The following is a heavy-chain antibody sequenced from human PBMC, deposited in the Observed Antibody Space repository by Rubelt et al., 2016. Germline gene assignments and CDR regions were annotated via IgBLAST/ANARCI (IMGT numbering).Heavy chain of an antibody. Sequence: LQLQESGPGLVKPSETLSLTCTVSGGSISSSSYYWGWIRQPPGKGLEWVGRVRNKTNRYTTEYAASVKGRFTISRDDSKNSLYLQMNSLKTEDTAVYYCARRDHCTSVDCPFDSWGQGTLVAVSS. V-gene: IGHV3-72*01. CDR2: VRNKTNRYTT. CDR3: ARRDHCTSVDCPFDS. D-gene: IGHD2-21*02. J-gene: IGHJ4*02. CDR1: GGSISSSSYY.